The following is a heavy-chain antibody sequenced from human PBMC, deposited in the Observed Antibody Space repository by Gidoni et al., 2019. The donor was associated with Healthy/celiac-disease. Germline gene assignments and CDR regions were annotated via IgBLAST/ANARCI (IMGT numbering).Heavy chain of an antibody. J-gene: IGHJ6*02. Sequence: PGRSLRLSCAASGFTFSSYAMHWVRQAPGKGLEWVAVISYDGSNKYYADSVKGRFTISRDNSKNTLYLQMNSLRAEETAVYYCAREGQGRQQLIPLYYYCYGMDVWGQGTTVTVSS. V-gene: IGHV3-30-3*01. D-gene: IGHD6-13*01. CDR2: ISYDGSNK. CDR3: AREGQGRQQLIPLYYYCYGMDV. CDR1: GFTFSSYA.